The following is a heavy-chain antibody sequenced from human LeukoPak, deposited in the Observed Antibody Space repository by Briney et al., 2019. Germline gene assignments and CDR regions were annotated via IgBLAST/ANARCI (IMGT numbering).Heavy chain of an antibody. CDR1: GFXFGDYD. V-gene: IGHV3-43*02. CDR3: ARDNPGSYEY. D-gene: IGHD1-26*01. Sequence: GGSLRLSCAASGFXFGDYDIHWVRQAPGKGLEWVSLIRADGATARYTDSVKGRFTISRDNSKDSLYLQMNSLRTEDTALYYCARDNPGSYEYWGQETLVTVSP. CDR2: IRADGATA. J-gene: IGHJ4*02.